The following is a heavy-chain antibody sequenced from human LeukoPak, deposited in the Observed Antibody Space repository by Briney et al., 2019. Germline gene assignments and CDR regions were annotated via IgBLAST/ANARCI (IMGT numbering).Heavy chain of an antibody. D-gene: IGHD6-13*01. CDR2: IYYSGST. V-gene: IGHV4-59*01. Sequence: SETLSLTCTVSGGSISSYYWSWIRQPPGKGLEWIGCIYYSGSTNYNPSLNSRVTISVDTSKNQLSLKLSSVTAADTAVHYCARDQGSSSWYQFDYWGQGTLVTVSS. CDR3: ARDQGSSSWYQFDY. J-gene: IGHJ4*02. CDR1: GGSISSYY.